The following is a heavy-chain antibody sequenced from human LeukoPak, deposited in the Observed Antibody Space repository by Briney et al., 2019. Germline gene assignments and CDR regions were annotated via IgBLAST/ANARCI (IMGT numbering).Heavy chain of an antibody. Sequence: SETLSLTCTVSGGSISRYYWSWIRQPPGKGLEWIGYLYYSGSTNYNPSLKSRVTIAVDTSKNQFSLKLSSVTAADTAVYYCASSPGANNWFDPWGQGTLVTVSS. J-gene: IGHJ5*02. CDR3: ASSPGANNWFDP. V-gene: IGHV4-59*01. CDR1: GGSISRYY. D-gene: IGHD1-14*01. CDR2: LYYSGST.